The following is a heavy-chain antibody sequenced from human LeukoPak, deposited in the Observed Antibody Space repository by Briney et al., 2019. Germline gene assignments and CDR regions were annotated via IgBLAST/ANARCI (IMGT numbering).Heavy chain of an antibody. Sequence: SETLSLTCTVSGGSISSYYWSWIRQPPGKGLEWIGYIYYSGSTNYNPSLKSRVTISVDTSKNQFSLKLSSVTAADTAVYYCARRETYSSGWLKWGQGTLVTVSS. CDR1: GGSISSYY. J-gene: IGHJ4*02. D-gene: IGHD6-19*01. CDR2: IYYSGST. CDR3: ARRETYSSGWLK. V-gene: IGHV4-59*12.